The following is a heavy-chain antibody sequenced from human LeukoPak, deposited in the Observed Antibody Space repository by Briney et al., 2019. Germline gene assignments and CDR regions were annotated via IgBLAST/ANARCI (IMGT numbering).Heavy chain of an antibody. Sequence: GGSLRLSCAASGFTFSSYSMNWVRQAPGKGLEWVSYISSSSSTIYYADSVKGRFTISRDNAKNSLYLQMNSLRAEDTAVYYCARGGGVVPAAVYYYYMDVWGKGTTVTVSS. CDR3: ARGGGVVPAAVYYYYMDV. J-gene: IGHJ6*03. CDR2: ISSSSSTI. V-gene: IGHV3-48*01. CDR1: GFTFSSYS. D-gene: IGHD2-2*01.